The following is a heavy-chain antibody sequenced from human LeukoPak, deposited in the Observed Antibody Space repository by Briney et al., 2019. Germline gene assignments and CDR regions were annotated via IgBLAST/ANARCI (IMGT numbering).Heavy chain of an antibody. V-gene: IGHV1-2*02. CDR1: GYTFTGCY. D-gene: IGHD3-10*01. CDR3: ARGRSGSYYEAFYFDY. Sequence: GASVTVSCKASGYTFTGCYLHWVRQAPGQGLEWMGWISPNSGGTNSAQKFQGRVTLTRDMSISTVYMELRSLTSDDTAIFYCARGRSGSYYEAFYFDYWGQGTLVTVSS. CDR2: ISPNSGGT. J-gene: IGHJ4*02.